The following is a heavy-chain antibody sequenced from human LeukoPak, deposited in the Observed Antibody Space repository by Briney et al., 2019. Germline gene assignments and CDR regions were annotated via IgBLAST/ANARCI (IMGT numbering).Heavy chain of an antibody. J-gene: IGHJ5*02. CDR1: GFTFSSYA. CDR2: ISGSGGST. V-gene: IGHV3-23*01. Sequence: GGSLRLSCAASGFTFSSYAMSWVRQAPGKGLEWVPAISGSGGSTYYADSVKGRFTISRDNSKNTLYLQMNSLRAEDTAVYYCAKDFGSSSWFAPRFDPWGQGTLVTVSS. CDR3: AKDFGSSSWFAPRFDP. D-gene: IGHD6-13*01.